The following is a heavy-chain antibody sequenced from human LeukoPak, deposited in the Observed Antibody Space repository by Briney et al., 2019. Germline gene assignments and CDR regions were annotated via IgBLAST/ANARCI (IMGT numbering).Heavy chain of an antibody. D-gene: IGHD4-11*01. Sequence: SETLSLTCTVSGGSVSSGSYYWSWIRQPPGKGLEWIGYIYYSGSTNYNPSLKSRVTISVDTSKNQFSLKLSSVTAADTAVYYCARDAVTVNSYYFDYWGQGTLVTVSS. CDR3: ARDAVTVNSYYFDY. CDR2: IYYSGST. CDR1: GGSVSSGSYY. J-gene: IGHJ4*02. V-gene: IGHV4-61*01.